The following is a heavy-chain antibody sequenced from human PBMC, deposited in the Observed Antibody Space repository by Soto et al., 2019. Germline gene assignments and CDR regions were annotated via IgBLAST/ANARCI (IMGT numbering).Heavy chain of an antibody. D-gene: IGHD3-22*01. Sequence: QVQLVQSGAEVKKPGYSVKVSCKASGGTFSSYAISWVRQAPGQGLEWMGGIIPIFGTANYAQKFQGRVTITADESTSTAYMELSSLRSEDTAVYYCARSYYYDRSGYYLHYYYYGMDVWGQGTTVTVSS. J-gene: IGHJ6*02. CDR1: GGTFSSYA. CDR2: IIPIFGTA. V-gene: IGHV1-69*01. CDR3: ARSYYYDRSGYYLHYYYYGMDV.